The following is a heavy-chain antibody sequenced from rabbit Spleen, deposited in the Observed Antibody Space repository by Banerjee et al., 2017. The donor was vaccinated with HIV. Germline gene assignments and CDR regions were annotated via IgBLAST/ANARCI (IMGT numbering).Heavy chain of an antibody. CDR3: TRDLTSVIGWNFNL. J-gene: IGHJ4*01. D-gene: IGHD1-1*01. V-gene: IGHV1S40*01. CDR2: INTVTGKT. CDR1: GFDLSSRYY. Sequence: QSLEESGGDLVKPGASLTLTCTASGFDLSSRYYLCWVRQAPGKGLEWIACINTVTGKTVYASWAKGRFTMSRTSSTTVTLQMTSLTAADTATYFCTRDLTSVIGWNFNLWGPGTLVTVS.